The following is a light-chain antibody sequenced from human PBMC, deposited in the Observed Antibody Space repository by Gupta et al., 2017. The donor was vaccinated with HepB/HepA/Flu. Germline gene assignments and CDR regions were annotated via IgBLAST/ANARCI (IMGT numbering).Light chain of an antibody. V-gene: IGKV1-33*01. CDR3: QQYSNLPLT. Sequence: DIHLTQSPFSLSASVGARVTITHQASQDISNYLNWDQQKPGKAPKLLIYDAYNLAIGVPSRFSGSGSGTDFTFTISILHPEDIATYYCQQYSNLPLTFGRGTKVEIK. J-gene: IGKJ4*01. CDR2: DAY. CDR1: QDISNY.